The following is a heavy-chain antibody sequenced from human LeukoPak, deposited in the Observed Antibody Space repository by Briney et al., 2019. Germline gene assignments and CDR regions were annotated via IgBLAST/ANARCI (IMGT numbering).Heavy chain of an antibody. CDR1: GYSFSDYF. J-gene: IGHJ4*02. Sequence: ASVKVSCKASGYSFSDYFVHWVGQAPGLGLEWMGWISPNSGDTNYAPKFQGRVTMTKDTSINTAYMDLTSLTSDDTAVYYCARVKWDDSSSWYFDYWGKGTLVTVSS. CDR2: ISPNSGDT. CDR3: ARVKWDDSSSWYFDY. V-gene: IGHV1-2*02. D-gene: IGHD6-13*01.